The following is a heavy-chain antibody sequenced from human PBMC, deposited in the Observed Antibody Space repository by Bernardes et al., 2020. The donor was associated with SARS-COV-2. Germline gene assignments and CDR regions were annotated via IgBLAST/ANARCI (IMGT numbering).Heavy chain of an antibody. CDR2: IYYSGST. CDR1: GGSISSSSYY. V-gene: IGHV4-39*01. J-gene: IGHJ4*02. CDR3: ARPSSGNYFYYFDY. Sequence: TQSVTGTVSGGSISSSSYYWGWIRQPPGKGLEWIGSIYYSGSTYYNPSLKSRVTISVDTSKNQFSLKMSSVTAADTAVYYCARPSSGNYFYYFDYWGQGTLGTVAS. D-gene: IGHD1-26*01.